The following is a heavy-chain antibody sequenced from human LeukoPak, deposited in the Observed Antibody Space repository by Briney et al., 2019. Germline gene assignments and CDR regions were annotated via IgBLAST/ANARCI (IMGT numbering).Heavy chain of an antibody. D-gene: IGHD1-26*01. V-gene: IGHV1-2*02. CDR1: GYTFTGYY. CDR3: ARGFVREYSGSYYYYYMDV. J-gene: IGHJ6*03. CDR2: INPNSGGT. Sequence: ASVKVSCKASGYTFTGYYMHWVRQAPGQGLEWMGWINPNSGGTNYAQKFQGRVTMTRDTSISTAYMELSRLRSEDTAVYYCARGFVREYSGSYYYYYMDVWGKGTTVTVSS.